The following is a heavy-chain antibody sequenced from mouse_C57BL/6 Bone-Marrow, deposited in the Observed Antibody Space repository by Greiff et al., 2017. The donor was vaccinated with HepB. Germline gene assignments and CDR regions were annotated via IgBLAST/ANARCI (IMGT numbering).Heavy chain of an antibody. V-gene: IGHV1-15*01. D-gene: IGHD2-4*01. CDR3: TRERLRQGFAY. J-gene: IGHJ3*01. Sequence: VQLQQSGAELVRPGASVTLSCKASGYTFTDYEMHWVKQTPVHGLEWIGAIDPETGGTAYNQKFKGKAILTADKSSSTAYMELRSLTSEDSAVYYCTRERLRQGFAYWGQGTLVTVSA. CDR2: IDPETGGT. CDR1: GYTFTDYE.